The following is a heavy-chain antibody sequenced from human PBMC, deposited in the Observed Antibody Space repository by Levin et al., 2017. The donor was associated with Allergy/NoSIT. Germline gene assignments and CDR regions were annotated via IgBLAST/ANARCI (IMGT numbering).Heavy chain of an antibody. D-gene: IGHD3-16*01. Sequence: GGSLRLSCAASRFSFSNYAMSWVRQAPGKGLEWVSFIRGGGGYADYAESVKGRFTISRDNSKNTLYLQMNSMRAEDTAVYYCAKCAESYGNDAFDIWGQGTMVTVSS. V-gene: IGHV3-23*01. CDR1: RFSFSNYA. J-gene: IGHJ3*02. CDR2: IRGGGGYA. CDR3: AKCAESYGNDAFDI.